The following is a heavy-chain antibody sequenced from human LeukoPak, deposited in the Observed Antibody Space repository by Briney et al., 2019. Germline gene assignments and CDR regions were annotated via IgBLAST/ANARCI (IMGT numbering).Heavy chain of an antibody. CDR2: IIPIFGTA. D-gene: IGHD3-22*01. CDR1: GGTFSSYD. Sequence: SVKVSFKPAGGTFSSYDISWVRQAPGQGLEWMGGIIPIFGTANYAQKLQGRVTITTDTSTSTAYMELRSLRSDDTAVYYCAYLYDSSGCSYFDYWGQGRLVTVCS. J-gene: IGHJ4*02. CDR3: AYLYDSSGCSYFDY. V-gene: IGHV1-69*05.